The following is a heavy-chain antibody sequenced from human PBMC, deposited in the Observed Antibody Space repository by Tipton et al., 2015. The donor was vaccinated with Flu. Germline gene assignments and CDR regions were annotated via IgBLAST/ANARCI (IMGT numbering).Heavy chain of an antibody. J-gene: IGHJ4*02. D-gene: IGHD1-1*01. V-gene: IGHV3-33*01. CDR3: VRGLDLFDY. Sequence: SLRLSCVASGFTFRSYGMQWVRQAPGKGLEWVAYMWFDETDKNFAASVKGRFTISRDNSKNTLYLQMNRLRVEDTAVYYCVRGLDLFDYWGQGTLVSVSS. CDR1: GFTFRSYG. CDR2: MWFDETDK.